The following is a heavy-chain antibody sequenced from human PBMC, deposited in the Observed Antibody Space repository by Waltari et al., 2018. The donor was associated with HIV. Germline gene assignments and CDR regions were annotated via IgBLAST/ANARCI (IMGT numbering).Heavy chain of an antibody. J-gene: IGHJ4*02. V-gene: IGHV3-9*01. CDR3: AKDINGVAGYFDY. D-gene: IGHD6-19*01. CDR1: GFTFDDYA. Sequence: EVQLVESGGGLVQPGRSLRLSCAASGFTFDDYAMHWVRQAPGKGLAWVSGISWNSGSIGYADSVKGRFTISRDNAKNSLYLQMNSLRAEDTALYYCAKDINGVAGYFDYWGQGTLVTVSS. CDR2: ISWNSGSI.